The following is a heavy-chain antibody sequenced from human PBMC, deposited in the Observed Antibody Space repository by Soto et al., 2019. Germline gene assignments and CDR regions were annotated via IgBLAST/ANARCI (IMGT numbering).Heavy chain of an antibody. Sequence: QGQLVQSGAEVKKPGASVKVSCKTSGYIFTTYAMHWVRQAPGQSLEWMGWINTGNGNPRYSQKFQGRVTITRDTSANTVYMELSSLRSEDTAVYYCARDAYYGSKSPFDYWGQGTLVTASS. CDR1: GYIFTTYA. J-gene: IGHJ4*02. V-gene: IGHV1-3*04. CDR3: ARDAYYGSKSPFDY. D-gene: IGHD3-10*01. CDR2: INTGNGNP.